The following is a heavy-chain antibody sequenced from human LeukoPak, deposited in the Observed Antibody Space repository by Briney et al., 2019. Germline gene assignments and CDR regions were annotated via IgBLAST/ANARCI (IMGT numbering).Heavy chain of an antibody. CDR1: GGSISSSSYY. Sequence: SETLSLTCTVSGGSISSSSYYWGWIRQPPGKGLEWIGSIYYSGSTYYNPSLKSRVTISVDTSKNQFSLKLSSVTAADTAVYYCAREDDYGDYGFDYWGQGTLVTVSS. D-gene: IGHD4-17*01. CDR3: AREDDYGDYGFDY. J-gene: IGHJ4*02. CDR2: IYYSGST. V-gene: IGHV4-39*07.